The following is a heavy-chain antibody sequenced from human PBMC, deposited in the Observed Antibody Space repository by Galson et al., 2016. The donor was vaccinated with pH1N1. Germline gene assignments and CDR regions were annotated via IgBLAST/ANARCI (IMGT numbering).Heavy chain of an antibody. Sequence: ETLSLTCNVSGGSISTSSYYWGWIRQAPGKGLEWIGSIYYNGYDFYNPSLKSRLAIPIDTAKNQFSLHLSSVTAAETAVYYCSRHGVPLSSSSFVLDSWGQGTLVTVSS. CDR1: GGSISTSSYY. D-gene: IGHD6-6*01. CDR3: SRHGVPLSSSSFVLDS. CDR2: IYYNGYD. J-gene: IGHJ4*02. V-gene: IGHV4-39*01.